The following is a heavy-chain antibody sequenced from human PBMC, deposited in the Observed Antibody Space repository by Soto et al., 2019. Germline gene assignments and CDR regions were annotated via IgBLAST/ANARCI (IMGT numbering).Heavy chain of an antibody. Sequence: QVQLVQSGAEVKKPGSSVKVSCKASGGTFSSYAISWVRQAPGQGLEWMGGIIPIFGTANYAQKFQGRVTITADEPTSTSYMERSSLRSEDKAVYYCARPAAFFYDRRGYSPLYYYYGMDVWGQGTTVTVSS. CDR2: IIPIFGTA. CDR3: ARPAAFFYDRRGYSPLYYYYGMDV. CDR1: GGTFSSYA. J-gene: IGHJ6*02. D-gene: IGHD3-22*01. V-gene: IGHV1-69*12.